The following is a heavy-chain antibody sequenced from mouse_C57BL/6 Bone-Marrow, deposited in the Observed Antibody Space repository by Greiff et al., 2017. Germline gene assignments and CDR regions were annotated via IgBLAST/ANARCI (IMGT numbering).Heavy chain of an antibody. Sequence: EVKLMESGGGLVKPGGSLKLSCAASGFTFSDYGMHWVRQAPEKGPEWVAYISSGSSTIYYADTVKGRFTISRDNAKNTLFLQMTSLRSEDTAMYYCARPGFQFFYYYAMDYWGQGTSVTVSS. CDR1: GFTFSDYG. CDR3: ARPGFQFFYYYAMDY. J-gene: IGHJ4*01. CDR2: ISSGSSTI. V-gene: IGHV5-17*01.